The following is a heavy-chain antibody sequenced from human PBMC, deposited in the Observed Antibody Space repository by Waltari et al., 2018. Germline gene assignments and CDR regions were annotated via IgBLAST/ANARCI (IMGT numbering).Heavy chain of an antibody. CDR2: IYYSGST. CDR1: GDSIRRSSYY. CDR3: ARTVAGFIGSWYFDL. J-gene: IGHJ2*01. V-gene: IGHV4-39*01. D-gene: IGHD6-19*01. Sequence: LQLQESGPGLVKPSETLSLTCTVSGDSIRRSSYYWGWIRQPPGKGPAWIASIYYSGSTYYNPSLKSRVTISVDTSKNQFSLKLSSVTAADTAVYYCARTVAGFIGSWYFDLWGRGTLVTVSS.